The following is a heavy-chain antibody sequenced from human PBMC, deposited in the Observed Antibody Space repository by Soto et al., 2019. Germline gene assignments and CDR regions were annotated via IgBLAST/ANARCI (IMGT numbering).Heavy chain of an antibody. CDR1: GYTFTSYY. Sequence: GASVKVSCKASGYTFTSYYMHWVRQAPGQGLEWMGIINPSGGSTSYAQKFQGRVTMTRDTSTSTVYMELSSLRSEDTAVYYCARDMEKGGSADAFDIWGQGTMVTVSS. D-gene: IGHD2-15*01. V-gene: IGHV1-46*01. CDR3: ARDMEKGGSADAFDI. J-gene: IGHJ3*02. CDR2: INPSGGST.